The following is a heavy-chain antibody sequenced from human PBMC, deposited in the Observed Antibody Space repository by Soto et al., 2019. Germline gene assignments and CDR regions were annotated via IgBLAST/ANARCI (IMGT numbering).Heavy chain of an antibody. CDR3: ARWGVYCSSTSCPPSNGIDV. Sequence: QVRLVESGGGVVQPGWSLRLSCAASGFTFSSYAMHWVRQAPGKGLEWVAVISYDGSNKYYADSVKGRFTISRDNSKNTLYLQMNSLRAEDTAVYYCARWGVYCSSTSCPPSNGIDVWGQGTTVTVSS. CDR1: GFTFSSYA. V-gene: IGHV3-30-3*01. CDR2: ISYDGSNK. D-gene: IGHD2-2*01. J-gene: IGHJ6*02.